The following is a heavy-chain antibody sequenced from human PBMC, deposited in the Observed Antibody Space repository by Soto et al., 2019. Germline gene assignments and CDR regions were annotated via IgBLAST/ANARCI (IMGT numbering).Heavy chain of an antibody. CDR3: ARHGRGIAARRVHYYYGMDV. CDR2: IYPGDSDT. D-gene: IGHD6-6*01. CDR1: GYSFTSYW. Sequence: PGESLKISCKGSGYSFTSYWIGWVRQMPVKGLEWMGIIYPGDSDTRYSPSFQGQVTISADKSISTAYLQWSSLKASDTAMYYCARHGRGIAARRVHYYYGMDVWSQGTTVTVSS. V-gene: IGHV5-51*01. J-gene: IGHJ6*02.